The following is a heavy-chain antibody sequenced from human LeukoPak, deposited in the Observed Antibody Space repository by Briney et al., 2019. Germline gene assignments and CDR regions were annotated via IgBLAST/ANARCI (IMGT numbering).Heavy chain of an antibody. CDR1: GGSMTTHH. V-gene: IGHV4-59*11. CDR3: TTIKRGNIFGYFDF. D-gene: IGHD5-18*01. J-gene: IGHJ4*02. CDR2: VFDSGRT. Sequence: SVTLSLTCTVSGGSMTTHHWNWIRQTPGKGLEWIGYVFDSGRTKENPSLKSRVTLSADTSKNQLSLRLSSVTAADTAVYYCTTIKRGNIFGYFDFWGQGILVTVSS.